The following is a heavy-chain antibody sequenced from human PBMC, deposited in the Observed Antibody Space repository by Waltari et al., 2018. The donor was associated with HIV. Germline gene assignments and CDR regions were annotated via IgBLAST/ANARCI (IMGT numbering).Heavy chain of an antibody. J-gene: IGHJ3*02. CDR3: ARLFYYDTTGYINNAFDI. CDR1: GYTFTNYW. CDR2: IYPFDSET. D-gene: IGHD3-22*01. V-gene: IGHV5-51*03. Sequence: EVQLVQSGAEVRKSGESLKISCKASGYTFTNYWIAWVRQRSGEGLEWMGIIYPFDSETRYNPSFEGQITISADKSLATAYLEWNNLNASDAAIYYCARLFYYDTTGYINNAFDIWGQGTVVTVS.